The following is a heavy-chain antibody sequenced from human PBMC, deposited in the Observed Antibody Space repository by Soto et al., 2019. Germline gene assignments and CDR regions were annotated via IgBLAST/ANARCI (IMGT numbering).Heavy chain of an antibody. J-gene: IGHJ4*02. CDR3: ARGGALSTSWYWGDGLDS. D-gene: IGHD6-13*01. V-gene: IGHV1-69*06. CDR1: GYSFSSHA. CDR2: IIPVFGTP. Sequence: QVQLEQSGSEVKKSGSSVKVSCKASGYSFSSHAITWVRQAPGQGLEWMGGIIPVFGTPSYAQKFHGRVTVSAEKSTNTSYLELRSLRSDDTAVYYCARGGALSTSWYWGDGLDSWGQGTQVTVSS.